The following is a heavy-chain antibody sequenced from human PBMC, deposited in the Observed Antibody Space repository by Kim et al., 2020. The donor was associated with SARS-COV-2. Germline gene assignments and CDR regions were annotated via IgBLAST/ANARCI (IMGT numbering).Heavy chain of an antibody. Sequence: GGSLRLSCAASGFTFSGSAMHWVRQASGKGLEWVGRIRSKANSYATAYAASVKGRFTISRDDSKNTAYLQMNSLKTEDTAVYYCTRPVNYYDSNDIWGQGTMVTVSS. D-gene: IGHD3-22*01. V-gene: IGHV3-73*01. CDR1: GFTFSGSA. CDR3: TRPVNYYDSNDI. J-gene: IGHJ3*02. CDR2: IRSKANSYAT.